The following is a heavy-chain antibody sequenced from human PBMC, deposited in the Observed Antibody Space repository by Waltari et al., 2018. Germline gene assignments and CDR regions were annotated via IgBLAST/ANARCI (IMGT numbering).Heavy chain of an antibody. CDR2: IYYSGIT. CDR1: GDSLTRSHSY. D-gene: IGHD2-15*01. CDR3: TRRPYSTGWVWFDP. J-gene: IGHJ5*02. V-gene: IGHV4-39*01. Sequence: QLLLQESGPGLVKPSETLSLTCSGPGDSLTRSHSYWAWIRQSPGKKLEWIGTIYYSGITYYNPSVDSRVTMSVDTSQNQFSLRLSSVTAADTGVYYCTRRPYSTGWVWFDPWGQGTLVTVSS.